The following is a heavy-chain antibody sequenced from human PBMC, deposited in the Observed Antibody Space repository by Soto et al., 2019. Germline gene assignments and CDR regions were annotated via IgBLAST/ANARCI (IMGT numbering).Heavy chain of an antibody. Sequence: GASVKVSCKASGYTFTSYGISXVRQAPGQGLEWMGWISAYNGNTNYAQKLQGRVTMTTDTSTSTAYMELRSLRSDDTAVYYCARMADYDILTGYYPFDYWGQGTLVTVSS. CDR1: GYTFTSYG. J-gene: IGHJ4*02. CDR3: ARMADYDILTGYYPFDY. D-gene: IGHD3-9*01. V-gene: IGHV1-18*01. CDR2: ISAYNGNT.